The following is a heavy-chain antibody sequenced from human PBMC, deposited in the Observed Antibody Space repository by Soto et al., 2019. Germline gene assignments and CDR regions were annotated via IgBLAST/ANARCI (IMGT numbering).Heavy chain of an antibody. V-gene: IGHV3-23*01. CDR1: GFTFSSYV. CDR2: ISGSGGST. J-gene: IGHJ4*02. D-gene: IGHD6-19*01. Sequence: GSLRLSCAASGFTFSSYVMSWVRQAPGKGLEWVSYISGSGGSTNYADSVKGRFTISRDNSKNTLYLQMNTLRAEDTAVYYCAKEAVSGLDYWGQGTLVTVSS. CDR3: AKEAVSGLDY.